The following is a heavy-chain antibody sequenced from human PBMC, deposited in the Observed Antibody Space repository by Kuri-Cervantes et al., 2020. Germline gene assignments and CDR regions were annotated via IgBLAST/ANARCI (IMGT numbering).Heavy chain of an antibody. CDR1: GFTFSSYG. CDR3: ARDSYYYDSSGYYPPAGYYGMDV. D-gene: IGHD3-22*01. Sequence: GESLKISCAASGFTFSSYGMHWVRQAPGKGLEWVAVISYDGSNKYYADSVKGRFTISRDNSKNTLYLQMNSLRDEDTAVYYCARDSYYYDSSGYYPPAGYYGMDVWGQGTTVTVSS. CDR2: ISYDGSNK. V-gene: IGHV3-30*03. J-gene: IGHJ6*02.